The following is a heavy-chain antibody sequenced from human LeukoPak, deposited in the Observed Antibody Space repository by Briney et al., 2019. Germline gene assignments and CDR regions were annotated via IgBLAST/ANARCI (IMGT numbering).Heavy chain of an antibody. CDR3: ARGHSSDY. V-gene: IGHV4-34*01. CDR2: INHSGST. D-gene: IGHD6-13*01. Sequence: MASDTLSLTCAVYGGSFSGYYWSWIRQPPGKGLEWIGEINHSGSTNYNPSLKSRVTISVDTSKNQFSLKLSSVTAADTAVYYCARGHSSDYWGQGTLVTVSS. CDR1: GGSFSGYY. J-gene: IGHJ4*02.